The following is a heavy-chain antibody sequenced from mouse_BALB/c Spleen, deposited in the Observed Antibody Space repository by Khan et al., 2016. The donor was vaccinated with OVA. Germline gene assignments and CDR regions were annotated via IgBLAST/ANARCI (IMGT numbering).Heavy chain of an antibody. CDR2: ILPGRGST. CDR1: GYTFSSYW. D-gene: IGHD4-1*01. J-gene: IGHJ1*01. Sequence: QVQLQQSGAELMKPGASVKISCKATGYTFSSYWIEWVKQRPGHGLEWIGEILPGRGSTNYNEKFKGKATLTADTSSNTAYMQLSSLTSEDSAGYYCARGGLIGTGYFDGWGAGTTVTVSS. CDR3: ARGGLIGTGYFDG. V-gene: IGHV1-9*01.